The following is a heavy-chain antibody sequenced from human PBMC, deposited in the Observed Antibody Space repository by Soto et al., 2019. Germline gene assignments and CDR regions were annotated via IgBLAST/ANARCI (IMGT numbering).Heavy chain of an antibody. CDR3: ARAFASNKYWFDP. Sequence: SVKVSCKASGGTFSSYIIAWVRQAPGQGLEWMGGIIPIFGAADYAQKFQGRVTITADESTTTAYMVLNSLRSEDTAMYYCARAFASNKYWFDPWGQGTRVTVSS. CDR1: GGTFSSYI. CDR2: IIPIFGAA. D-gene: IGHD4-4*01. J-gene: IGHJ5*02. V-gene: IGHV1-69*13.